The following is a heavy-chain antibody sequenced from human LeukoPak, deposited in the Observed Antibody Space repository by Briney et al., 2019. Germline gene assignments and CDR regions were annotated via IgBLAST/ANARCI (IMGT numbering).Heavy chain of an antibody. CDR3: ARVREYYYDSSGYYRDYYFDY. CDR1: GGSFSGYY. Sequence: PSETLSLTCAVYGGSFSGYYWSWIRQPPGKGLEWIGEINHSGSTNYNPSLKSRVTISVDTSKNQFSLKLSSVTAADTAVYYCARVREYYYDSSGYYRDYYFDYWGQGTLVTVSS. J-gene: IGHJ4*02. D-gene: IGHD3-22*01. V-gene: IGHV4-34*01. CDR2: INHSGST.